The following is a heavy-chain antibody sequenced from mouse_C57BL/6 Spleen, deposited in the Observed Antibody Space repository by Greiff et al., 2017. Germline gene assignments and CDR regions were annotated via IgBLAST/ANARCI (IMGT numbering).Heavy chain of an antibody. CDR3: ARKGDGYFFFDY. J-gene: IGHJ2*01. V-gene: IGHV1-53*01. Sequence: QVQLQQPGTELVKPGASVKLSCKASGYTFTSYWMHSVKQRPGQGLEWIGNINPSNGGTNYNEKFKSKDTLTVDKSSSTAYMQLSSLTSEDSAVYYCARKGDGYFFFDYWGQGTTLTVSS. CDR2: INPSNGGT. D-gene: IGHD2-3*01. CDR1: GYTFTSYW.